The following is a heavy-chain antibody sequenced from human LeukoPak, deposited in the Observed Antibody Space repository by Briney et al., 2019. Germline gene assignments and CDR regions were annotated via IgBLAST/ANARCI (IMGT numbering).Heavy chain of an antibody. CDR2: IYYSGST. D-gene: IGHD3-10*01. Sequence: PSETLSLTCTVSGGSISSGDYYWSWIRQPPGKGLEWIGYIYYSGSTYYNPSLKSRVTISVDTSKNQFPLKLSSVTAADTAVYYCARDLVRGQKWFDPWGQGTLVTVSS. CDR1: GGSISSGDYY. CDR3: ARDLVRGQKWFDP. J-gene: IGHJ5*02. V-gene: IGHV4-30-4*01.